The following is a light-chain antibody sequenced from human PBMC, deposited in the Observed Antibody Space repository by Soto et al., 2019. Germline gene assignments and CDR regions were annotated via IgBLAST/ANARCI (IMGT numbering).Light chain of an antibody. CDR3: SSYTSSSTLRDNYV. J-gene: IGLJ1*01. V-gene: IGLV2-14*01. CDR1: SSDVGGYNY. CDR2: DVS. Sequence: QSVLAQPASVSGSPGQSITLSCTGTSSDVGGYNYVSWYQQHPGKAPKLMIYDVSNRPSGVSNRFSGSKSGNTASLTISGLQAEDEADYYCSSYTSSSTLRDNYVFGTGTKVTVL.